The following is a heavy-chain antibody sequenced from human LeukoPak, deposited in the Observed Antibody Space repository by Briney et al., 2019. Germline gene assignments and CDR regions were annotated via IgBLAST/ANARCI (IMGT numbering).Heavy chain of an antibody. J-gene: IGHJ6*02. CDR1: GDTLNNYS. Sequence: SVKVSCKASGDTLNNYSISWVRQAPGQGLEWMGGIIPIFSTANYAQKVQGRVTITADESTNTAYMELSSLTSDDTAVYYCARGYSRWSIPTSAYYYRMDLWGQGTTVAVSS. CDR2: IIPIFSTA. V-gene: IGHV1-69*13. CDR3: ARGYSRWSIPTSAYYYRMDL. D-gene: IGHD6-13*01.